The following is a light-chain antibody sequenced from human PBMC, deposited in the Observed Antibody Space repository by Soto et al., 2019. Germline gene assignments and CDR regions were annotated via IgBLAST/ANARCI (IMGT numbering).Light chain of an antibody. V-gene: IGKV1-5*03. CDR2: KAS. CDR1: QSISSW. J-gene: IGKJ1*01. Sequence: DIQMTQSPSTLSASVEDRVTITCRASQSISSWLAWYQQKPGKAPKLLIYKASSLESGVPSRFSGSGSGTKFTLTISSLQPDDFAIYYCQQYNSYWTFGQGTKV. CDR3: QQYNSYWT.